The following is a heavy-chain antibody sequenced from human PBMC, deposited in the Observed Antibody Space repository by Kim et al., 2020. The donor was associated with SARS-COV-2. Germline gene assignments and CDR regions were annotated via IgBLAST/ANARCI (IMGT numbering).Heavy chain of an antibody. D-gene: IGHD3-3*02. CDR3: ARPNGLEAFHWFGL. Sequence: GGSLRLSCAASTFTFSDHSMSWIRQAPGKGLEWISYISYNGNTRSHADSVKGRFSISRDNTKNSVYLQMNSLRVEDTAVYYWARPNGLEAFHWFGLWGQGTLVIVSS. V-gene: IGHV3-11*04. CDR2: ISYNGNTR. CDR1: TFTFSDHS. J-gene: IGHJ5*02.